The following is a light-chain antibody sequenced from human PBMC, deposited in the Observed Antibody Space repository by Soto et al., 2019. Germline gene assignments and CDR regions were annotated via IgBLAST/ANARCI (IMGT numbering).Light chain of an antibody. CDR1: QSVLYSSNNKNY. V-gene: IGKV4-1*01. CDR2: WAS. J-gene: IGKJ2*01. CDR3: QQYYSTPYT. Sequence: DIVMTQSPDSLAVSLGERDTINCKSSQSVLYSSNNKNYLAWYQQKPGQPPKLLIYWASTRESGVPDRFSGSGSGTDFTLTISSLQAEDVAVYYCQQYYSTPYTFGQWTKLEIK.